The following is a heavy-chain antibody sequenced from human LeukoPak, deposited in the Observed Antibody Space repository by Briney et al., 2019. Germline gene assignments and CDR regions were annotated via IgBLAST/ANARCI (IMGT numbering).Heavy chain of an antibody. CDR2: ITSSSSYI. Sequence: GSLRLSCSASGFTFSSYSMNWVRQAPGKGLEWVSSITSSSSYIFYADSVKGRFTISRDNAKNSLYLQMTSLTAEDTAVYYCARVCLTTNCPSLDYWGQGTLVTVSS. CDR3: ARVCLTTNCPSLDY. D-gene: IGHD1-1*01. V-gene: IGHV3-21*01. J-gene: IGHJ4*02. CDR1: GFTFSSYS.